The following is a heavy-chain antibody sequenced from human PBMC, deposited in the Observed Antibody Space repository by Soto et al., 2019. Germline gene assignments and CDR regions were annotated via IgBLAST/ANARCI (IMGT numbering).Heavy chain of an antibody. D-gene: IGHD2-8*02. CDR2: ISYDGSKE. V-gene: IGHV3-33*01. Sequence: QVQVVESGGGVVQPGGSLRLSCTASGFTLSQFGMHWVRQIPGKGLEWVALISYDGSKEFYAASVQGRLTISRDISKNRLFLQMNSLRVDDKGTYYCARKLRDSINWWNCFYNYDMDVWGQGTTVTVSS. CDR1: GFTLSQFG. J-gene: IGHJ6*02. CDR3: ARKLRDSINWWNCFYNYDMDV.